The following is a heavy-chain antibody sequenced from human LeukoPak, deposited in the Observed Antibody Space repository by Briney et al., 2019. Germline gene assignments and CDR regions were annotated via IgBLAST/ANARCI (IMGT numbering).Heavy chain of an antibody. J-gene: IGHJ4*02. V-gene: IGHV3-23*01. CDR3: ARPRYCSSTNCYDLFFDY. Sequence: GGSLRLSCAASGFRFSSYAMSWVRQAPGKGLEWVSAISGSGVSTYYADSVKGRFTVSRDNSKNTLYLQMSSLRAEDTAVYYCARPRYCSSTNCYDLFFDYWGQGTLVTVSS. CDR2: ISGSGVST. D-gene: IGHD2-2*01. CDR1: GFRFSSYA.